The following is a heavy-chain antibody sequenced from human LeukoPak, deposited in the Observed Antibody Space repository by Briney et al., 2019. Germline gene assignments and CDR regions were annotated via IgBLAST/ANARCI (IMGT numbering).Heavy chain of an antibody. V-gene: IGHV3-30*18. Sequence: GGSLRLSCAASGFTFSSYGMHWVRQAPGKGLEWVAVISYDGSNKYYADSVKGRFTISRDNSKNTLYLQINSLRAEDTAVYYCAKETTYYYDSSGDTVPDYWGQGTLVTVSS. J-gene: IGHJ4*02. CDR2: ISYDGSNK. D-gene: IGHD3-22*01. CDR1: GFTFSSYG. CDR3: AKETTYYYDSSGDTVPDY.